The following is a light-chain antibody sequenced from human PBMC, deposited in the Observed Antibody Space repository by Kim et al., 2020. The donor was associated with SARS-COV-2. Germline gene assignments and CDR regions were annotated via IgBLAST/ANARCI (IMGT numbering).Light chain of an antibody. V-gene: IGLV3-19*01. CDR3: NSRDSSGTMEV. J-gene: IGLJ2*01. CDR2: GKN. Sequence: SSELTQDPAVSVALGQTVRITCQGDSLRSYYASWYQQKPGQAPVLVIYGKNNRPSGIPDRFSGSSSGNTASLTITGAQAEDEADYYCNSRDSSGTMEVFG. CDR1: SLRSYY.